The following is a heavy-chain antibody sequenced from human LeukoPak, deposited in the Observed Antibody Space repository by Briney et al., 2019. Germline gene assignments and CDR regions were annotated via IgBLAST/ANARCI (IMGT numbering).Heavy chain of an antibody. CDR1: GVIFSSHN. J-gene: IGHJ4*02. CDR2: ISSSSSTI. Sequence: GGSLRLSCAATGVIFSSHNMNWLRQAPGKGPEWVSYISSSSSTIYYADSVKGRFTISRDNAKDSLYLQMNSLRAEDTAVYYCARNPSSDYWGQGTLVTVSS. V-gene: IGHV3-48*01. CDR3: ARNPSSDY.